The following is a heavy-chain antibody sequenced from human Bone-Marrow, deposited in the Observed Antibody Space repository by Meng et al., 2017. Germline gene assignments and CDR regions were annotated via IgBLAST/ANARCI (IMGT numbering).Heavy chain of an antibody. Sequence: QVQLTQRGAGLLKPSEPLSLPCAVYGGSFIGYYWSWIRQPPGKGLEWIGEINHSGSTNYNPSLKSRVTISVDTSKNQFSLKLSSVTAADTAVYYCARVGVVVITPNWFDPWGQGTLVTVSS. V-gene: IGHV4-34*01. CDR2: INHSGST. D-gene: IGHD3-22*01. CDR1: GGSFIGYY. CDR3: ARVGVVVITPNWFDP. J-gene: IGHJ5*02.